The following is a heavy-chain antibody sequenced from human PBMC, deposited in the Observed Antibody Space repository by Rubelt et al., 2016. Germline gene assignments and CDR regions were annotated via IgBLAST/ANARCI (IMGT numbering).Heavy chain of an antibody. Sequence: EAGGGVVQPGRSLRLSCAASGFTFSSYAMHWVRQAPGKGLEWVAVISYDGSNKYYADSVKGRFTISRDNSKNTLYLQMNSLRAEDTAVYYCARGQLELRSGQRRVLARSFDYWGQGTLVTVSS. CDR1: GFTFSSYA. D-gene: IGHD1-7*01. V-gene: IGHV3-30*04. CDR3: ARGQLELRSGQRRVLARSFDY. J-gene: IGHJ4*02. CDR2: ISYDGSNK.